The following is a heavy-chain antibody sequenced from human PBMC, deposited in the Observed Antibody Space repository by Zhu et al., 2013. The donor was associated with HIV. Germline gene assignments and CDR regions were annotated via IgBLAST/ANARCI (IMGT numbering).Heavy chain of an antibody. CDR3: VRRMEGPLRSWAFDL. V-gene: IGHV4-38-2*01. Sequence: QVQLQESGPGLVKPSETLSLTCAVSGYSISSAYYWGWIRQPPGKGLEWIGSISHSGSTYYNPSLKSRVTISLDTSKNQFSLRLSSVTAADTAVYYCVRRMEGPLRSWAFDLWGPGTLVTV. D-gene: IGHD1-1*01. CDR1: GYSISSAYY. J-gene: IGHJ3*01. CDR2: ISHSGST.